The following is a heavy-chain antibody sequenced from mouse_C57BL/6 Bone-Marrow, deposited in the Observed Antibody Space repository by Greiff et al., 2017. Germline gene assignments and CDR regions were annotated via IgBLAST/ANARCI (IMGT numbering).Heavy chain of an antibody. Sequence: VQLQQPGAELVMPGASVKLSCNASGYSFTSYWMHWVKQRPGQGLEWIGEIGPSDSSTNYNQQFTGKSTLTVDNSSNTVFMQLSIQTSEDSAVYYCARKMTTVGFAYWGQGTLVTVSA. CDR3: ARKMTTVGFAY. J-gene: IGHJ3*01. D-gene: IGHD1-1*01. V-gene: IGHV1-69*01. CDR1: GYSFTSYW. CDR2: IGPSDSST.